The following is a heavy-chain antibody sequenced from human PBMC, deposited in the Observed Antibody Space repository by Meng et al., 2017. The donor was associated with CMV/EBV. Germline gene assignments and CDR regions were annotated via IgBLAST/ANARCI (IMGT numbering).Heavy chain of an antibody. Sequence: AASGFTFSSYAMSWVRQAPGKGLEWVSAISGSGGSTYYADSVKGRFTISRDNSKNTLYLQMNSLRAEDTAVYYCAKVSSSPYYFDYWGQGTLVTVSS. D-gene: IGHD6-6*01. CDR2: ISGSGGST. CDR3: AKVSSSPYYFDY. V-gene: IGHV3-23*01. CDR1: GFTFSSYA. J-gene: IGHJ4*02.